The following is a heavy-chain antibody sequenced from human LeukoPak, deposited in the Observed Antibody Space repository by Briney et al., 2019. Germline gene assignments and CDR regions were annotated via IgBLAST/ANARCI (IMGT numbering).Heavy chain of an antibody. CDR2: IYYSGST. Sequence: SETLSLTCAVSGGSISSGGNSWSWIRQPPGKGLEWIGYIYYSGSTNYNPSLKSRVTISVDTSKNQFSLKLSSVTAADTAVYYCASDSSGYYRFDYWGQGTLVTVSS. CDR3: ASDSSGYYRFDY. J-gene: IGHJ4*02. D-gene: IGHD3-22*01. V-gene: IGHV4-61*08. CDR1: GGSISSGGNS.